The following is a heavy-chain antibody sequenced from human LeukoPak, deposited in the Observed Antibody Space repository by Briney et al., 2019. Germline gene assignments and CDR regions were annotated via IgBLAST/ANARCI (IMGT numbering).Heavy chain of an antibody. CDR2: IYYRGDT. V-gene: IGHV4-39*01. CDR1: GGSSSSSSYY. Sequence: SETLSLTCTVSGGSSSSSSYYWGWIRQPPGKGLEWIGTIYYRGDTYYNPSLKSRVTISVDTSKNQFSLNLNSVTAADTAVYYCARRRWATASGWFDPWGQGTLVTVSS. CDR3: ARRRWATASGWFDP. D-gene: IGHD3-10*01. J-gene: IGHJ5*02.